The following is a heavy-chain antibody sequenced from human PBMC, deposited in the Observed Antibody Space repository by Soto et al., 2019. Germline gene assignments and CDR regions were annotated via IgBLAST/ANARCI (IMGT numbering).Heavy chain of an antibody. D-gene: IGHD3-10*01. CDR2: ISYDGSNK. V-gene: IGHV3-30-3*01. CDR1: GFTFSSYA. J-gene: IGHJ5*02. CDR3: ARDFTTMVRGVISHDLRGFDP. Sequence: GESLKISCAASGFTFSSYAMHWVRQAPGKGLEWVAVISYDGSNKYYADSVKGRFTISRDNSKNTLYLQMNSLRAEDTAVYYCARDFTTMVRGVISHDLRGFDPWGQGTLVTVSS.